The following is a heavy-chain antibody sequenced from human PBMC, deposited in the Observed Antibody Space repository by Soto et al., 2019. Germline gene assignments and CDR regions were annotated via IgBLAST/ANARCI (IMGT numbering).Heavy chain of an antibody. V-gene: IGHV1-69*01. CDR2: IIPIFGTA. CDR3: AGRGYGYTGRYWFDP. D-gene: IGHD5-12*01. CDR1: GGTFSSYA. J-gene: IGHJ5*02. Sequence: QVQLVQSGAEVKKPGSSVKVSCKASGGTFSSYAISWVRQAPGQGLEWMGGIIPIFGTANYAQKFQGRVTITADESTSTAYMELSSLRSEDTAVYDCAGRGYGYTGRYWFDPWGQGTLVTVSS.